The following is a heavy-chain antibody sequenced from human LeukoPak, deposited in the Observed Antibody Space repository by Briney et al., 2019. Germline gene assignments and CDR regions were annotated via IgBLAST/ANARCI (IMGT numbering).Heavy chain of an antibody. J-gene: IGHJ4*02. CDR2: INRDGSTT. D-gene: IGHD3-10*01. V-gene: IGHV3-74*01. CDR3: ARDRKSGESSEIDF. Sequence: GGSLRLSCAASGFTFSNYWVHWVRQAPGKGLVWVSRINRDGSTTNYADSVKGRFTVSRDNAKNTLNLQMNSLRAEDTAVYYCARDRKSGESSEIDFWGQRTLVTVSS. CDR1: GFTFSNYW.